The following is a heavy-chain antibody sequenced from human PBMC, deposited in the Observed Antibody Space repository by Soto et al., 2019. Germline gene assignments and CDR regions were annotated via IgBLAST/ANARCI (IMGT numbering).Heavy chain of an antibody. J-gene: IGHJ4*02. D-gene: IGHD3-16*01. CDR1: GGLFSSFA. CDR2: IIPVFGTT. CDR3: ARGGGPYVWFNEF. Sequence: SVKVSCKDSGGLFSSFAISWVRQAPGQGLEWLGGIIPVFGTTNYAEKFQDRVTITADESTNTAYMELTSLTSGDTAMYYCARGGGPYVWFNEFWGQGTLVTVSS. V-gene: IGHV1-69*13.